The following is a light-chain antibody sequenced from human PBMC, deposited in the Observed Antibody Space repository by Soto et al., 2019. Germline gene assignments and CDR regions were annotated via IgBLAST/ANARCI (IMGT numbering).Light chain of an antibody. CDR3: CSYAGRSTPYV. J-gene: IGLJ1*01. Sequence: SGLAQRGVGYECRGQSLTFHYKETSSDVGSYNLVSWYQQHPGKVPKFMIYEGSKRPSGVSNRFSGSKSGNTASLTISGLQAEDEADYYCCSYAGRSTPYVFGTGTKVTVL. CDR1: SSDVGSYNL. V-gene: IGLV2-23*01. CDR2: EGS.